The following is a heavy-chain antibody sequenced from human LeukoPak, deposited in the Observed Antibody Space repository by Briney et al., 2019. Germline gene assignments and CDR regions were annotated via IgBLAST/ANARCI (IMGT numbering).Heavy chain of an antibody. CDR3: AATLYYYDSSGYRSDY. CDR1: GFTFSSYW. V-gene: IGHV3-7*01. Sequence: PGGSLRLSCTASGFTFSSYWMSWVRQAPGKGLEWVANIKQDGSEKYYVDSVKGRFTISRDNAKNSLYLQMNSLRAEDTAVYYCAATLYYYDSSGYRSDYWGQGTLVTVSS. J-gene: IGHJ4*02. CDR2: IKQDGSEK. D-gene: IGHD3-22*01.